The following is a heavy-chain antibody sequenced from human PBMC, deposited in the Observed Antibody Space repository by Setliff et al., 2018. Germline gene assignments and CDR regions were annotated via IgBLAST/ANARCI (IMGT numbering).Heavy chain of an antibody. CDR2: VSPRSTFI. J-gene: IGHJ4*02. CDR3: ATSSYYDNAGYRFFDN. V-gene: IGHV3-21*05. Sequence: GGSLRLSWVGFGFNFKTSSLNWVRQAPGKGLEWLSYVSPRSTFIHVADSVRGRFTVSRDDARGSVLLQMNSLRAEDTGIYYCATSSYYDNAGYRFFDNLGQGTQVTVSS. D-gene: IGHD3-9*01. CDR1: GFNFKTSS.